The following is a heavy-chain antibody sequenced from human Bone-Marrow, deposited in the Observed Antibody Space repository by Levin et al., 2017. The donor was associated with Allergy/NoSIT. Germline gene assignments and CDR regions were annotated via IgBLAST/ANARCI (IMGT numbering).Heavy chain of an antibody. CDR2: ISWNSGSI. J-gene: IGHJ3*01. Sequence: GGSLRLSCTISGFIFADYAMHWVRQAPGKGLEWVSGISWNSGSIGYADSVKGRFTISRDNAKNSLYLQMNSLRPEDTAFYYCAKDTIFELGNRREGVFDVWGHGTMVIVSS. D-gene: IGHD3-3*01. CDR3: AKDTIFELGNRREGVFDV. V-gene: IGHV3-9*01. CDR1: GFIFADYA.